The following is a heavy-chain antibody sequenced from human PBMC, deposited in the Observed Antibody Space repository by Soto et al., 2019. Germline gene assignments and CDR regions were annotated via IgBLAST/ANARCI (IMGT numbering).Heavy chain of an antibody. Sequence: MRRVIQTKKKGLEWVSAISGSGGSTYYADSVKGRFTISRDNSKNTLYLQMNSLRAEDTAVYSCANGRYYYDSSAYFAYWGQGTLVTVSS. CDR2: ISGSGGST. CDR3: ANGRYYYDSSAYFAY. D-gene: IGHD3-22*01. V-gene: IGHV3-23*01. J-gene: IGHJ4*02.